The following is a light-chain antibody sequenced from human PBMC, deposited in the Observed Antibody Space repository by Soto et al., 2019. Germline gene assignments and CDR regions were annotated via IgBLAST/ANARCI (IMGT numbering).Light chain of an antibody. J-gene: IGKJ1*01. CDR1: QSVLYSSNNKDY. V-gene: IGKV4-1*01. Sequence: DIVMTQSPDSLAVSLGERATINCKSSQSVLYSSNNKDYLAWYQQKPGQPPKLLIYWASTRQFGVPDRFSGSGSGTDFTLTISSLQAEDVAVYYCQQYFTTPRTF. CDR3: QQYFTTPRT. CDR2: WAS.